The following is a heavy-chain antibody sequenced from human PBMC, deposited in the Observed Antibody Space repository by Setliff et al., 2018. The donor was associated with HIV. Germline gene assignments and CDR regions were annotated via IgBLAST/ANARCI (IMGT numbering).Heavy chain of an antibody. Sequence: ASVKVSCNASGYNVTVSAINWVRQAPGQALEWLGWINTKTGNPTYAQGLTGQFVFSLDTSISTAYLQISSLKAEDTAVDYCARDQRLFYFDSWGQGTLVTVPS. J-gene: IGHJ4*02. V-gene: IGHV7-4-1*02. CDR2: INTKTGNP. CDR1: GYNVTVSA. CDR3: ARDQRLFYFDS.